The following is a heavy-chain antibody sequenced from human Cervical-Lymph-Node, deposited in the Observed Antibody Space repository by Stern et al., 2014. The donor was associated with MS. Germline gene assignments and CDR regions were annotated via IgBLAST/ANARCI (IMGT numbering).Heavy chain of an antibody. CDR3: ARDRVAVSGMYNWFDP. V-gene: IGHV3-33*01. J-gene: IGHJ5*02. D-gene: IGHD6-19*01. CDR2: IWYDGSNK. CDR1: GFTFSSYG. Sequence: VQLVESGGGVVQPGRSLRLSCAASGFTFSSYGMHWVRQAPGKGLEWVAAIWYDGSNKYYADSVKGRFTISRDNSKNTLYLQMNSLRAEDTAVYYCARDRVAVSGMYNWFDPWGQGTLVTVSS.